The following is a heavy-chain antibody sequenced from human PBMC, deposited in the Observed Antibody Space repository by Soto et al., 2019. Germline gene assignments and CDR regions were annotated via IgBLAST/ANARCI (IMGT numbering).Heavy chain of an antibody. CDR3: SKERGGLGDLWNCFDY. CDR1: GFRFSSFG. D-gene: IGHD3-10*01. V-gene: IGHV3-30*18. CDR2: ISYDGSNK. J-gene: IGHJ4*02. Sequence: QVQLAEAGGDVVQPGGSLRLSCAPSGFRFSSFGMHWVRQAPGKGLEWVAVISYDGSNKYYADSVKGRFTISRDNSKNTLYLQMSSLRDDDTAVYYCSKERGGLGDLWNCFDYWGQGTLVTVSS.